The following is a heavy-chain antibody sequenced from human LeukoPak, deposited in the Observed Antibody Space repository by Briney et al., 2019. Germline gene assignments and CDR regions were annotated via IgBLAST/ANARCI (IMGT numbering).Heavy chain of an antibody. Sequence: LRLSCAASGFTFSDYYMSWIRQPPGKGLEWIGETYHSGSTIYNSSLKSRVTISVDKSKNQFSLKLSSVTAADTAVYYCARGGRSWYDYWGQGTLVTVSS. CDR3: ARGGRSWYDY. CDR1: GFTFSDYY. J-gene: IGHJ4*02. CDR2: TYHSGST. D-gene: IGHD6-13*01. V-gene: IGHV4-34*01.